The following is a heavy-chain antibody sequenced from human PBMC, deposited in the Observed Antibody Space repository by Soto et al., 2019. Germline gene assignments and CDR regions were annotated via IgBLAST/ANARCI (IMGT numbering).Heavy chain of an antibody. V-gene: IGHV3-33*01. D-gene: IGHD3-22*01. Sequence: GGSLRLSCAASGFTFSSYGMHWVRQAPGKGLEWVAVIWYDGSNKYHADSVKGRFTISRDNSKNTLYLQMNSLRAEDTAVYYCARAIYDSSGYYLHYYYYYGMDVWGQGTTVTVSS. CDR2: IWYDGSNK. CDR1: GFTFSSYG. J-gene: IGHJ6*02. CDR3: ARAIYDSSGYYLHYYYYYGMDV.